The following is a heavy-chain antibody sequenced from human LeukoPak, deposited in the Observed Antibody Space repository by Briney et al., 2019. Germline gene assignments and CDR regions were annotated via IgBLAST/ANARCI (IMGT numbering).Heavy chain of an antibody. CDR2: INHSGST. V-gene: IGHV4-34*01. D-gene: IGHD2-2*01. CDR3: ARHIGIGFIVVVPADRFDP. Sequence: KSSETLSLTCAVYGGSFSGYYWSWIRQPPGKGLEWIGEINHSGSTNYNPSLKSRVTISVDTSKNQFSLKLSSVTAADTAVYYCARHIGIGFIVVVPADRFDPWGQGTLVTVSS. J-gene: IGHJ5*02. CDR1: GGSFSGYY.